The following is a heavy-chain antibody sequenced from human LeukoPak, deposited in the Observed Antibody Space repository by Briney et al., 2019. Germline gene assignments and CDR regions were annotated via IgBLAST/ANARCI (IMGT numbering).Heavy chain of an antibody. CDR3: AGDDGSTSRPLGYYYYMDV. CDR2: IIPIFGTA. J-gene: IGHJ6*03. Sequence: SVKVSCKASGGTFSSYAISWVRQAPGQGLEWMGGIIPIFGTANYAQKFQGRVTTTTDESTSPAYMELSSLRSEDTAVYYCAGDDGSTSRPLGYYYYMDVWGKGTTVTVSS. CDR1: GGTFSSYA. D-gene: IGHD1/OR15-1a*01. V-gene: IGHV1-69*05.